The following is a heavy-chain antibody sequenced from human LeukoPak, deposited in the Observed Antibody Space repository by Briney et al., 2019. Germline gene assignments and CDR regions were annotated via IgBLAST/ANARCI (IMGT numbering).Heavy chain of an antibody. V-gene: IGHV4-59*01. CDR1: GGSISSYY. J-gene: IGHJ6*03. CDR3: ARAQGIDYDFWSGYYNYYYMDV. D-gene: IGHD3-3*01. CDR2: IYYSGST. Sequence: SETLSLTCTVSGGSISSYYWSWNRQPPGKGLEWIGYIYYSGSTNYNPSLKSRVTISVDTSKNQFSLKLSSVTAADTAVYYCARAQGIDYDFWSGYYNYYYMDVWGKGTTVTVSS.